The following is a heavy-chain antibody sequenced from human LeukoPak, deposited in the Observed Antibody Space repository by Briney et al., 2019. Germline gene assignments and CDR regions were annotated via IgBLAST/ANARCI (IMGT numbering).Heavy chain of an antibody. V-gene: IGHV1-8*01. CDR2: MNPNSGNT. Sequence: ASVKVSCKTSGYTFTSYDINWVRQATGQGLEWMGWMNPNSGNTGYAQKLQGRVTMTRNTSISTAYMELSSLRSEDTAVYYCARAPEWGKSNYYYYMDVWGQGTLVTVSS. J-gene: IGHJ6*03. CDR3: ARAPEWGKSNYYYYMDV. CDR1: GYTFTSYD. D-gene: IGHD1-26*01.